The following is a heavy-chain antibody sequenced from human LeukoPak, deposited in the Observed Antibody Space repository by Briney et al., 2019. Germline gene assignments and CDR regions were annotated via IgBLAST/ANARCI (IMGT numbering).Heavy chain of an antibody. CDR1: GGSISSYY. J-gene: IGHJ4*02. CDR3: ATSALRSGYYSSYFDY. D-gene: IGHD3-22*01. CDR2: IYYSGST. V-gene: IGHV4-59*08. Sequence: PSETLSLTCTVSGGSISSYYWSWIRQPPGKGLEGIGYIYYSGSTNYNPSLKSRVTISVDTSKNQFSLKLSSVTAADTAVYYCATSALRSGYYSSYFDYWGQGTLVTVSS.